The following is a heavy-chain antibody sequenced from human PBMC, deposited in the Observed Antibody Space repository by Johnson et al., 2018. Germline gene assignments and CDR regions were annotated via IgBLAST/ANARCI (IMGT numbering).Heavy chain of an antibody. CDR3: TTGELGGGPTFDI. V-gene: IGHV3-15*01. J-gene: IGHJ3*02. D-gene: IGHD3-16*01. CDR2: IKSKTDGGTT. CDR1: GFTFSNAW. Sequence: EVQLVQSGGGLVKPGGSLRLSCAASGFTFSNAWMSWVRQAPGKGLEWVGRIKSKTDGGTTDYAAPVKGRFTISRGDSKNTLYLQMNSLKTGDPAVYYWTTGELGGGPTFDIWGQGTMVTVSS.